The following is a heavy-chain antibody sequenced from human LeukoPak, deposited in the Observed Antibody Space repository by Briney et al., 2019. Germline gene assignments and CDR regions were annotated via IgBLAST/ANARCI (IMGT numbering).Heavy chain of an antibody. J-gene: IGHJ5*02. Sequence: PSQTLSLTCTVSGGSISSGGYYRSWIRQHPGKGLEWIGYIYYCGSTYYNPSLKSRVTISVDTSKNQFSLKLSSVTAADTAVYYCARAAPAIDYLNWFDPWGQGTLVTVSS. V-gene: IGHV4-31*03. D-gene: IGHD4-11*01. CDR3: ARAAPAIDYLNWFDP. CDR1: GGSISSGGYY. CDR2: IYYCGST.